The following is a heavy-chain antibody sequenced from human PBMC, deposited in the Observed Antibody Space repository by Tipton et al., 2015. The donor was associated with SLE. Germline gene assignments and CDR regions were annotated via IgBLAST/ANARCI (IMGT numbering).Heavy chain of an antibody. Sequence: TLSLTCNVSGVSISSSYWSWIRQPAGKGLEWIGRFHVSGSFRYNPSLESRVNMSVDTSKEEFSLTLTSVTAADTAVYYCARDTMAVPVVAFDVWGQGTRVSVSS. CDR3: ARDTMAVPVVAFDV. CDR2: FHVSGSF. CDR1: GVSISSSY. J-gene: IGHJ3*01. V-gene: IGHV4-4*07. D-gene: IGHD2-15*01.